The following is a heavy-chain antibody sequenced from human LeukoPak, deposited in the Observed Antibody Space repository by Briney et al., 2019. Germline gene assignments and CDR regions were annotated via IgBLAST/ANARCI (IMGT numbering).Heavy chain of an antibody. CDR3: ASGSKGRRITGANYYFDY. CDR2: ISSSGSTI. Sequence: PGGSLRLSCAASGFTLSDYYMSWIRQAPGKGLEWVSYISSSGSTIYYADSVKGRFTISRDNAKNSLYLQMNSLRAEDTAVYYCASGSKGRRITGANYYFDYWGQGTLVTVSS. V-gene: IGHV3-11*01. J-gene: IGHJ4*02. D-gene: IGHD1-20*01. CDR1: GFTLSDYY.